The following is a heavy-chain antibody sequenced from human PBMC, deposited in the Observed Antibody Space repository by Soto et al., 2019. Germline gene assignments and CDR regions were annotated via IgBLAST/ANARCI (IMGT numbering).Heavy chain of an antibody. V-gene: IGHV3-30*18. CDR1: GFTFSSYG. CDR3: AKDVTGATPY. CDR2: ISYDGSNK. Sequence: GGSLRLSCAASGFTFSSYGMHWVRQAPGKGLEWVAVISYDGSNKYYADSVKGRSTISRDNSKNTLFLQMDSLKFEDTAVYFCAKDVTGATPYWGQGTLVTVSS. D-gene: IGHD1-26*01. J-gene: IGHJ4*02.